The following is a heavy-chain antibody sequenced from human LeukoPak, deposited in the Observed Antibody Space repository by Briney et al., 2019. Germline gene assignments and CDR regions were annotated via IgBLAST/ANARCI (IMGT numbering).Heavy chain of an antibody. V-gene: IGHV5-10-1*01. CDR2: IDPSDSYT. CDR3: ARIISGDSSGYWDDY. Sequence: HGESLKISCKGSGYSFTSYWISWVRQMPGKGLEWMGRIDPSDSYTNYSPSFQGHVTISADKSISTAYLQWSSLKASDTAMYYCARIISGDSSGYWDDYWGQGTLVTVSS. CDR1: GYSFTSYW. D-gene: IGHD3-22*01. J-gene: IGHJ4*02.